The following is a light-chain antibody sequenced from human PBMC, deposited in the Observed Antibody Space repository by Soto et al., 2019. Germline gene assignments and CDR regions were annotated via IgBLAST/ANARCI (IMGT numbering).Light chain of an antibody. CDR3: QKYRGYWT. Sequence: DIQMTQSPSTLSASVGDRVTISCRASQNLNTWLAWYQQKPGKAPHLLIYKVSHFQSGVPSRFGGSGSGTEFTLTISSLQPDDCATYFCQKYRGYWTVGQGTKVEIK. V-gene: IGKV1-5*03. CDR1: QNLNTW. J-gene: IGKJ1*01. CDR2: KVS.